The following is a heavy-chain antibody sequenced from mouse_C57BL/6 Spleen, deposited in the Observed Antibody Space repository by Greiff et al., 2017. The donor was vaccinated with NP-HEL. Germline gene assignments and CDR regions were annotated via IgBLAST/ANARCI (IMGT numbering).Heavy chain of an antibody. CDR3: ARNYGNYDYFDY. Sequence: VQLKESGPVLVKPGASVKMSCKASGYTFTDYYMNWVKQSHGKSLEWIGVINPYNGGTSYNQKFKGKATLTVDKSSSTAYMELNSLTSEDSAVYYCARNYGNYDYFDYWGQGTTLTVSS. V-gene: IGHV1-19*01. D-gene: IGHD2-1*01. J-gene: IGHJ2*01. CDR2: INPYNGGT. CDR1: GYTFTDYY.